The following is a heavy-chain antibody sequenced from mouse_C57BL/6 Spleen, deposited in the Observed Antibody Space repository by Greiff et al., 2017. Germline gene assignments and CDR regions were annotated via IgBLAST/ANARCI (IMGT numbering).Heavy chain of an antibody. Sequence: EVQLQQSGPELVKPGASVKISCKASGYTFTDYYMNWVKQSHGKSLEWIGDINPNNGGTSYNQKFKGKATLTVDKSSSTAYMERRSLTSEDSAVYYCARGGYGNYDRAMDYWGQGTSVTVSS. CDR2: INPNNGGT. D-gene: IGHD2-1*01. CDR3: ARGGYGNYDRAMDY. V-gene: IGHV1-26*01. CDR1: GYTFTDYY. J-gene: IGHJ4*01.